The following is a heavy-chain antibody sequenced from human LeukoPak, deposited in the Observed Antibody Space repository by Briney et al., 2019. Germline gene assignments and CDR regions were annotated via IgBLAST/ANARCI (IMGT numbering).Heavy chain of an antibody. V-gene: IGHV1-2*06. CDR3: ARGYCSGGSCYSVENWFDP. D-gene: IGHD2-15*01. Sequence: ASVTVSCKAAGYTFTGYYMFWVRQAPGQGLGWTGRINPNSGGTNYAQKFQGRVTMTRDTSVSTAYMELSRLRSDDTAVYYCARGYCSGGSCYSVENWFDPWGQGTLVTVSS. J-gene: IGHJ5*02. CDR1: GYTFTGYY. CDR2: INPNSGGT.